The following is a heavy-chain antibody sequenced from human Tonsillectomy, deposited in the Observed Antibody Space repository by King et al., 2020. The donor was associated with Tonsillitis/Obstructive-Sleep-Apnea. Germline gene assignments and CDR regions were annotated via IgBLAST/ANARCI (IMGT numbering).Heavy chain of an antibody. Sequence: VQLVESGGGVVQPGRSLRLSCAASGFTFSTYGMHWVRQAPGKGLEWVAVISYDGSNKYYADSVKGRFTISRDNSKNTLYVQMNSLRAEDTAVSYCAKGVVALHYYYGMDVWGQGTTVTVSS. V-gene: IGHV3-30*18. CDR3: AKGVVALHYYYGMDV. CDR2: ISYDGSNK. CDR1: GFTFSTYG. D-gene: IGHD5-12*01. J-gene: IGHJ6*02.